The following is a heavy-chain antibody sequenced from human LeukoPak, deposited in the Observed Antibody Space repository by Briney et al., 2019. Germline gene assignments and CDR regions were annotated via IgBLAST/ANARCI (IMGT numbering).Heavy chain of an antibody. CDR2: IIPILGIA. D-gene: IGHD3-22*01. V-gene: IGHV1-69*04. J-gene: IGHJ4*02. Sequence: GASVKVSCKASGGTFSSYAISWVRQAPGQGLEWMGRIIPILGIANYAQKFQGRVTITADKSTSTAYMELSSLRSEDTAVYYCASLPYYYDSSGYPGGYFDYWGQGTLVTVSS. CDR3: ASLPYYYDSSGYPGGYFDY. CDR1: GGTFSSYA.